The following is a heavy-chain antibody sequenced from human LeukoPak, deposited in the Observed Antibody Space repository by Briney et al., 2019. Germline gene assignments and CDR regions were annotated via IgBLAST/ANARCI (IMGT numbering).Heavy chain of an antibody. CDR3: ARDRSSSWSGGAFDI. Sequence: GGSLRLSCAASGFTFSHYGMNWVRQAPGKGLEWVSSISSSSTYIYYADSVKGRFTISRDNAKNSLYLQMNSLRAEDTAVYYCARDRSSSWSGGAFDIWGQGTMVTVSS. J-gene: IGHJ3*02. D-gene: IGHD6-13*01. V-gene: IGHV3-21*01. CDR1: GFTFSHYG. CDR2: ISSSSTYI.